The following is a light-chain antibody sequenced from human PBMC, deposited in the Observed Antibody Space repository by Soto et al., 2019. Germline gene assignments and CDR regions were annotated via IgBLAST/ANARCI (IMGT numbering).Light chain of an antibody. V-gene: IGKV1-33*01. J-gene: IGKJ4*01. CDR1: HDIVNY. CDR3: QHYDVLWAT. CDR2: EAS. Sequence: DIQMTQSPSSLSAAVGDSVTITCQASHDIVNYLNWYQHRPGKAPQLLIYEASNLETGVPSRFRGSGSGTDYTVTISSLQPEDVGTYYCQHYDVLWATFGGGTKVEIK.